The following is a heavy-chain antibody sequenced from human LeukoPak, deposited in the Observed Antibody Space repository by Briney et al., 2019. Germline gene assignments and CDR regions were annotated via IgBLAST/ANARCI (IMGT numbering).Heavy chain of an antibody. CDR3: TRETIVVVVVAGVDYMDV. J-gene: IGHJ6*03. CDR1: GYSISSGHN. Sequence: SETLSLTCSVSGYSISSGHNWGWIRQAPGKGLEGIGSIYHSGKTYYNPSLKSPVTISIDTSKNEFSLKLSSVTAADTAVYYCTRETIVVVVVAGVDYMDVWGKGTTVTVSS. V-gene: IGHV4-38-2*02. CDR2: IYHSGKT. D-gene: IGHD2-15*01.